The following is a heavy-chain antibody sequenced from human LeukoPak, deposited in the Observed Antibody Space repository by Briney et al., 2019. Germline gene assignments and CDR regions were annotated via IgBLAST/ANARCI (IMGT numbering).Heavy chain of an antibody. D-gene: IGHD2-15*01. CDR1: GGSISTYY. J-gene: IGHJ4*02. Sequence: SETLSLTCTVSGGSISTYYWTWIRQPPGKGLEWIGYIYYSGSTNYNPSLKSRVTISVDTSKNQFSLKLSSVTAADTAVYYCAREVGGYFNGWGQGTLVTVSS. CDR3: AREVGGYFNG. CDR2: IYYSGST. V-gene: IGHV4-59*01.